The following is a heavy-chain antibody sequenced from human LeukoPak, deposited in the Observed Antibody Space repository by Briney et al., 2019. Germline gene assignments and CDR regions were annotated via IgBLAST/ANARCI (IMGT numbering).Heavy chain of an antibody. D-gene: IGHD3-10*01. CDR1: GVSISDYY. CDR3: ARGGYGLAFEY. CDR2: MFNSGTT. V-gene: IGHV4-59*01. J-gene: IGHJ4*02. Sequence: SETLSLTCTVSGVSISDYYWSWIRQPPGKGLEWIGYMFNSGTTKYNPSLKSRVTILVEMPKHQFSLKLNSVTAADTAMYYCARGGYGLAFEYWGQGTLVTVSS.